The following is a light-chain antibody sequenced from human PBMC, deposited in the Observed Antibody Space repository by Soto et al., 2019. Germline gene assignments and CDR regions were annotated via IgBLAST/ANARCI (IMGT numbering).Light chain of an antibody. J-gene: IGKJ2*01. Sequence: EIVLTQSPGKLSLSPGERATLSCRASRSLSSSYVVWYQQKPGQAPRLLIYAAARRATGIPDRFSGSWSATEYTLTISRFEPEDFAVYYCQQQGTFGQGTKLEIK. CDR1: RSLSSSY. CDR2: AAA. V-gene: IGKV3-20*01. CDR3: QQQGT.